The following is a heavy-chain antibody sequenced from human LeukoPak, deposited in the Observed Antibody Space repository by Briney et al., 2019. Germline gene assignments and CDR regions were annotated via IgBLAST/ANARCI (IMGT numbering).Heavy chain of an antibody. CDR1: GYTFTSFG. CDR2: INTYNGNT. J-gene: IGHJ5*02. Sequence: ASVKVSCKASGYTFTSFGISWVRQVPGQGLEWMGWINTYNGNTNHTPKLQGRVTMTTDTSTNTAYMELRSLTSDDTAVYFCARDCGSGTCYFFPWGQGALVIVSS. D-gene: IGHD2-15*01. CDR3: ARDCGSGTCYFFP. V-gene: IGHV1-18*01.